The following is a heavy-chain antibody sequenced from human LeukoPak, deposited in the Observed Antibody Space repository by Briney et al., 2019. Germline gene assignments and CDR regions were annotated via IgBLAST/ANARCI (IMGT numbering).Heavy chain of an antibody. Sequence: GGSLRLSYVASGFTFSSYWMSWVRQAPGKGLEWVSAISGSGGSTYYADSVKGRFTISRDNAKNSLYLQMNSLRVEDTAVYYCARDEAYDFWSGYDYWGQGTLVTVSS. CDR3: ARDEAYDFWSGYDY. J-gene: IGHJ4*02. CDR1: GFTFSSYW. CDR2: ISGSGGST. D-gene: IGHD3-3*01. V-gene: IGHV3-23*01.